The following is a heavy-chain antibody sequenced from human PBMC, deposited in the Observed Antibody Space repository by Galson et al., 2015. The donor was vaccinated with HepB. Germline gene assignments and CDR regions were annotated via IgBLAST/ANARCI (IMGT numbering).Heavy chain of an antibody. J-gene: IGHJ4*02. CDR1: GFTFSSLG. CDR3: AKGTTNIDY. V-gene: IGHV3-23*01. D-gene: IGHD1-1*01. CDR2: IGVNAGNT. Sequence: SLRLSCAASGFTFSSLGMTWVRQAPGKGLGCVSAIGVNAGNTDYADSVKGRFTISRDNSKSMLYLQMNNLRAEDTAVYYCAKGTTNIDYWGQGTLVTVSS.